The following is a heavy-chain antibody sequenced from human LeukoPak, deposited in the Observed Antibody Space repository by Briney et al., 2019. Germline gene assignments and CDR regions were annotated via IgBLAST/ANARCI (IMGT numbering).Heavy chain of an antibody. CDR3: ARGPQPSYYDYAWGSLSLGGYMDV. V-gene: IGHV6-1*01. J-gene: IGHJ6*03. Sequence: SQTLSLTCAISGDSVSSNSAAWNWIRQSPSRGLEWLGRTYYRSKWYNDYAVSVKSRITINPDTSKNQFSLQLNSVTPEDTAVYYCARGPQPSYYDYAWGSLSLGGYMDVWGKGTTVTVSS. D-gene: IGHD3-16*01. CDR2: TYYRSKWYN. CDR1: GDSVSSNSAA.